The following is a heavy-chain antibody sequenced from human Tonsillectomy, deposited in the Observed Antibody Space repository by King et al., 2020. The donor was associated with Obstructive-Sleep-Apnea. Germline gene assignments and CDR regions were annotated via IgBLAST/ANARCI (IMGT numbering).Heavy chain of an antibody. CDR3: SGDVDLWSGPDF. CDR2: IKHDGSEK. CDR1: GFTFSSYW. D-gene: IGHD3-3*01. J-gene: IGHJ4*02. V-gene: IGHV3-7*03. Sequence: VQLVESGGGLVQPGGSLRLSCAASGFTFSSYWMSWVRQAPGKGLEWVANIKHDGSEKYYVDSVKGRFTISRDNAKNSLFLQMNSLRAEDTAVYFCSGDVDLWSGPDFWGQGTLVTVSS.